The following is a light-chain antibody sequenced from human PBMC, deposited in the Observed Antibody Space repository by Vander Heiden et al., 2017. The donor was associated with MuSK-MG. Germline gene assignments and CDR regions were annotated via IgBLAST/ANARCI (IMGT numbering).Light chain of an antibody. CDR2: GTS. Sequence: EIVFTQSPGTLSLSPGERATLSCRASQSVSSSYLAWHQQKPGQAPRLLIYGTSSRATGIPDRFRGSGSGTDFTLTISRLEPEDFAVYYCQQYGTSPLTFGQGTRLEIK. CDR3: QQYGTSPLT. CDR1: QSVSSSY. V-gene: IGKV3-20*01. J-gene: IGKJ5*01.